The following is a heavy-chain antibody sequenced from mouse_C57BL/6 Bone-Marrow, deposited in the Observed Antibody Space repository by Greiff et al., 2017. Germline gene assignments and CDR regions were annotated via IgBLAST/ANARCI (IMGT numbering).Heavy chain of an antibody. J-gene: IGHJ3*01. Sequence: QVQLQQSGAELARPGASVKLSCNASGYTFTSYGISWVKQRTGQGLEWIGEIYPRSGNTYYNEKFKGKATLTADKSSSTAYMELRSLTSEDSAVYFCARGTTVVATGEAWFAYWGQGTLVTVSA. CDR2: IYPRSGNT. V-gene: IGHV1-81*01. CDR3: ARGTTVVATGEAWFAY. D-gene: IGHD1-1*01. CDR1: GYTFTSYG.